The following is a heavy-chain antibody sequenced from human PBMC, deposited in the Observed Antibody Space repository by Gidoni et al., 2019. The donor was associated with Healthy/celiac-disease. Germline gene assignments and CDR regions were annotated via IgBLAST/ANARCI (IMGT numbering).Heavy chain of an antibody. J-gene: IGHJ6*02. CDR3: AREPSSSWYSYYYYGMDV. D-gene: IGHD6-13*01. V-gene: IGHV4-4*07. Sequence: QVQLQESGPGLVKPSETLSLTCTVPGGSISSYYWSWIRQPAGKGLEWIGRIYTSGSTNYNPSLKSRVTMSVDTSKNQFSLKLSSVTAADTAVYYCAREPSSSWYSYYYYGMDVWGQGTTVTVSS. CDR1: GGSISSYY. CDR2: IYTSGST.